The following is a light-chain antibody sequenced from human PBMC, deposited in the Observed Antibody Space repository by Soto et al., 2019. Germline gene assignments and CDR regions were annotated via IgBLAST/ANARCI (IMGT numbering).Light chain of an antibody. V-gene: IGLV3-1*01. CDR3: QAWDSPEVV. Sequence: SYELTQPPSVSVSPGQTATITCYGDKLGDKYAWWYQQKPGQSPVLVIYHDTKRPSGIPERFSGSNSGNTATLTISGTQAVDEADHYCQAWDSPEVVFGGGTKLTVL. CDR1: KLGDKY. J-gene: IGLJ2*01. CDR2: HDT.